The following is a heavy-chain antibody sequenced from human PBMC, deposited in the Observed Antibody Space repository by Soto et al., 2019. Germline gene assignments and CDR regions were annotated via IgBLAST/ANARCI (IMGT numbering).Heavy chain of an antibody. J-gene: IGHJ3*02. CDR1: GYTFTSYG. Sequence: GASVKVSCKASGYTFTSYGISWVRQAPGQELEWMGWISAYNGNTNYAQKLQGRVTMTTDTSTSTAYMELRSLRSDDTAVYYCARDRTIVVVITTYAFDIWGQGTMVTVSS. CDR3: ARDRTIVVVITTYAFDI. D-gene: IGHD3-22*01. V-gene: IGHV1-18*01. CDR2: ISAYNGNT.